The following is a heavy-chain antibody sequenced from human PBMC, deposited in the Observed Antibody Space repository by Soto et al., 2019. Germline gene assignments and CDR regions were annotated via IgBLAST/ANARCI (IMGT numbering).Heavy chain of an antibody. CDR3: AHSRRLSGYEHYYYYYAMDV. Sequence: QITLKESGPPLVKPTQTLTLTCTFSGFSLSTSGVGVGWIRQPPGKALEWLALIYWDDDKRYSPSLKSRLTLTKDTPKNQVVLTMSNMDPVDTATYYSAHSRRLSGYEHYYYYYAMDVWGQGTTVTVSS. CDR1: GFSLSTSGVG. CDR2: IYWDDDK. J-gene: IGHJ6*01. V-gene: IGHV2-5*02. D-gene: IGHD5-12*01.